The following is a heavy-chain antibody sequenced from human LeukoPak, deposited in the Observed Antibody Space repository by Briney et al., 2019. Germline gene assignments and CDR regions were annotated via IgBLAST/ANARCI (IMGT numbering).Heavy chain of an antibody. CDR2: ISGSGGST. V-gene: IGHV3-23*01. CDR1: GFTFSSYA. J-gene: IGHJ4*02. D-gene: IGHD4-11*01. Sequence: GGSLRLSCAASGFTFSSYAMSWVRQAPGKGLEWVSAISGSGGSTYYADSVKGRFTISRDNSKNTLYLQMNSLRVEDTAVYYYARDHNYAFDSWGQGTLVTVTS. CDR3: ARDHNYAFDS.